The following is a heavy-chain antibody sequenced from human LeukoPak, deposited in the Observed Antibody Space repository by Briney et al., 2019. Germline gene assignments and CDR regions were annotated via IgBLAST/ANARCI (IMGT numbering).Heavy chain of an antibody. J-gene: IGHJ4*02. CDR1: GFTFSSYG. V-gene: IGHV3-33*01. CDR2: IWYDGSNK. D-gene: IGHD5-18*01. CDR3: AREKSVQLWFDY. Sequence: GRSLRLSCAVSGFTFSSYGMHWVRQAPGKGLVWVAVIWYDGSNKYYADSVKGRFTISRDNSKNTLYLQMNSLRAEDTAVYYCAREKSVQLWFDYWGQGTLVTVSS.